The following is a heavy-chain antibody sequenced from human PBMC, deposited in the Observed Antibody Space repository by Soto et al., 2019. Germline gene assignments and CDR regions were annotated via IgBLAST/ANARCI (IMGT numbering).Heavy chain of an antibody. Sequence: QVQLVQSGAEVKKPGASVKVSCKASGYTFTSYGISWGRQAPGQGLEWMGWISAYNGNTNYAQKLQGRVTMTTDTSTSTAYMELRSLRSDDTAVYYCAREAYDYVWGSYSDYWGQGTLVTVSS. CDR3: AREAYDYVWGSYSDY. J-gene: IGHJ4*02. D-gene: IGHD3-16*01. V-gene: IGHV1-18*01. CDR1: GYTFTSYG. CDR2: ISAYNGNT.